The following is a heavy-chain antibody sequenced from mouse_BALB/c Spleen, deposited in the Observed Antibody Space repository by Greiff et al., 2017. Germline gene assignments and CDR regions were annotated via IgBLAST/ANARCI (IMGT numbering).Heavy chain of an antibody. J-gene: IGHJ4*01. CDR3: ARQYYGSIPYAMDY. CDR1: GFAFSSYD. CDR2: ISSGGGST. V-gene: IGHV5-12-1*01. D-gene: IGHD1-1*01. Sequence: DVQLVESGGGLVKPGGSLKLSCAASGFAFSSYDMSWVRQTPEKRLEWVAYISSGGGSTYYPDTVKGRFTISRDNAKNTLYLQMSSLKSEDTAMYYCARQYYGSIPYAMDYWGQGTSVTVSS.